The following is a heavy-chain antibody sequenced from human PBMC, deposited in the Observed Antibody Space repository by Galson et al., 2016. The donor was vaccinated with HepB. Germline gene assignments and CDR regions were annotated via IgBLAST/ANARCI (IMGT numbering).Heavy chain of an antibody. D-gene: IGHD3-9*01. CDR2: ISSSSSYI. CDR3: ARALRYFDWSLTRKANAFDI. J-gene: IGHJ3*02. V-gene: IGHV3-21*01. CDR1: DFTFSNYG. Sequence: SLRLSCAASDFTFSNYGMAWVRQAPGKGLEWVSSISSSSSYIYYADSVKGRFTISRDNAKNSLYLQMNSLRAEDTAVYYCARALRYFDWSLTRKANAFDIWGQGAMVTVSS.